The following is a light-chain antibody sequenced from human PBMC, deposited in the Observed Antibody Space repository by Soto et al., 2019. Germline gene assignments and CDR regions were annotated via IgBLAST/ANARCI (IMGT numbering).Light chain of an antibody. Sequence: IVLTQSPGTLSLSPGERATLSCRASQSVSSSYLAWYQQKPGQAPRLLIYGASSRATGIPDRFSGSGSGTEFTLTISSLQSEDFAVYFCQQYSDLPMTFGQGTRLEIK. V-gene: IGKV3-20*01. CDR2: GAS. J-gene: IGKJ5*01. CDR1: QSVSSSY. CDR3: QQYSDLPMT.